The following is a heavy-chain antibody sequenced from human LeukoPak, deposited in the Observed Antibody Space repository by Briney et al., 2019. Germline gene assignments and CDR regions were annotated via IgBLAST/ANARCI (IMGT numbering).Heavy chain of an antibody. V-gene: IGHV5-51*01. D-gene: IGHD1-20*01. CDR1: GYSFTSYW. CDR3: ARHHNSYGRLDS. J-gene: IGHJ4*02. Sequence: GESLKISCKGSGYSFTSYWIGWVRQMPGKGLEWMGIIYPGDSDPRYSPSFQGQVTISADKSTTYLQWGSLRASDTAIYYCARHHNSYGRLDSWGQGTLVTVSP. CDR2: IYPGDSDP.